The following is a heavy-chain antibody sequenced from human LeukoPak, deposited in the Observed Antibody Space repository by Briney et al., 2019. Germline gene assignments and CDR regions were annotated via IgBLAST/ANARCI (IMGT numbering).Heavy chain of an antibody. CDR2: IYYSGST. V-gene: IGHV4-61*01. Sequence: SETLSLTCTVSGGSISGSSYYWSWIRQPPGKGLEWIGYIYYSGSTNYNPSLKSRVTISVDTSKNQFSLKLSSVTAADTAVYYCARADSGSYSCYFDYWGQGTLVTVSS. D-gene: IGHD1-26*01. CDR3: ARADSGSYSCYFDY. J-gene: IGHJ4*02. CDR1: GGSISGSSYY.